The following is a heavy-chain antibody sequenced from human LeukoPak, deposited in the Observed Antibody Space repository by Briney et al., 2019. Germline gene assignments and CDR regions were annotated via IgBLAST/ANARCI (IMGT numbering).Heavy chain of an antibody. CDR3: AKGDWGDY. D-gene: IGHD2-21*02. CDR2: ISGSGGST. J-gene: IGHJ4*02. Sequence: HPGGSLRLSCAASGFTVSSNYMSWVRQAPGKGLEWVSAISGSGGSTYYADSVKGRFTISRDNSKNTLYLQMNSLRAEDTAVYYCAKGDWGDYWGQGTLVTVSS. V-gene: IGHV3-23*01. CDR1: GFTVSSNY.